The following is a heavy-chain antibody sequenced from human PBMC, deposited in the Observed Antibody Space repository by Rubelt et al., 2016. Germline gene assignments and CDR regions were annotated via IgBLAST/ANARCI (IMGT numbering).Heavy chain of an antibody. CDR2: INHSGST. Sequence: QVQLQQWGAGLLKPSETLSLTCAVYGGSFSGYYWSWIRQPPGKGLEWIGEINHSGSTNYNPSLKSRVTISVETSKNQFSLKRSSVTAADTAVYYCASGSSEWLMDAFDIWGQGTMVTVSS. CDR1: GGSFSGYY. CDR3: ASGSSEWLMDAFDI. D-gene: IGHD6-19*01. V-gene: IGHV4-34*01. J-gene: IGHJ3*02.